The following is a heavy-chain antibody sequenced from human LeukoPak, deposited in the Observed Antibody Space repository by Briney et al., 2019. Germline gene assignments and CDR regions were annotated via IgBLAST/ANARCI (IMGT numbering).Heavy chain of an antibody. Sequence: GGSLRLSCAASGFTFSSYSMNWVRQAPGKGLEWVSSISSSSSYIYYADSVKGRFTISRDNAKNSLYLQMNSLRAEDTAVYYWARDFVGVAGNYYYYGMDVWGQGTTVTVSS. D-gene: IGHD6-19*01. CDR1: GFTFSSYS. J-gene: IGHJ6*02. CDR2: ISSSSSYI. CDR3: ARDFVGVAGNYYYYGMDV. V-gene: IGHV3-21*01.